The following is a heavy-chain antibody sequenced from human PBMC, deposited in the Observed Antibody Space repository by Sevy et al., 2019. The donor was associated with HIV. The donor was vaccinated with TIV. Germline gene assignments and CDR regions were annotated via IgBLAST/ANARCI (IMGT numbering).Heavy chain of an antibody. Sequence: GGSLGLSCAASGFTFSSYGMHWVRQAPGKGLEWVAVIWYDGSNKYYADSVKGRFTISRDNSKNTLYLQMNSLRAEDTAGYYCAREGRSGTMVRGVDYWGQGTLVTVSS. CDR1: GFTFSSYG. CDR3: AREGRSGTMVRGVDY. CDR2: IWYDGSNK. D-gene: IGHD3-10*01. J-gene: IGHJ4*02. V-gene: IGHV3-33*01.